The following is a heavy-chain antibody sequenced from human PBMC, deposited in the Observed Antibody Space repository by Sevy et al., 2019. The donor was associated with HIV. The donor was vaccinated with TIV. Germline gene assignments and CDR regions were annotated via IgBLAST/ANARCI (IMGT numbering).Heavy chain of an antibody. CDR3: AKEGAYSYTTYFDY. CDR2: ISFDGSNK. CDR1: GFSFSGYA. Sequence: GGSLRLSCAASGFSFSGYAIHWVRQAPGKGLEWVAVISFDGSNKYYADPVKGRFTISRDNSKNTLFLQMNSLRAEDTAVYYCAKEGAYSYTTYFDYWGQGTVVTVSS. D-gene: IGHD1-26*01. J-gene: IGHJ4*02. V-gene: IGHV3-30*18.